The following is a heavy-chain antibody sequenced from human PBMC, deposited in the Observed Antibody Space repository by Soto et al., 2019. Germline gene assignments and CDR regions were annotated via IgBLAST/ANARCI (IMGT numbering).Heavy chain of an antibody. CDR2: ISGSGGST. CDR3: AKVIGILSRTLNDYYYCGMDV. J-gene: IGHJ6*02. V-gene: IGHV3-23*01. CDR1: GFTFSSYA. Sequence: GGSLRLSCAASGFTFSSYAMSWVRQAPGKGLEWVSAISGSGGSTYYADSVKGRFTISRDNSKNTLYLQMNSLRAEDTAVYYCAKVIGILSRTLNDYYYCGMDVWGQGTTVTVSS. D-gene: IGHD1-20*01.